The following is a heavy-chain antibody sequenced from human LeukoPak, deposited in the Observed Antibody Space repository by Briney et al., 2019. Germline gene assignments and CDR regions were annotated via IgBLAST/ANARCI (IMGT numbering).Heavy chain of an antibody. CDR2: ISGSGAST. Sequence: GGSLRLSCAASGFTFSSYAMSWVRQTPGKGLEWVPGISGSGASTYYADYVMGRFTISRDNSKSTLYLEMNSLRVEDTAVYYCTKVRSGSSNWALRVFDYWGQGALVTVSS. CDR3: TKVRSGSSNWALRVFDY. J-gene: IGHJ4*02. CDR1: GFTFSSYA. V-gene: IGHV3-23*01. D-gene: IGHD4-11*01.